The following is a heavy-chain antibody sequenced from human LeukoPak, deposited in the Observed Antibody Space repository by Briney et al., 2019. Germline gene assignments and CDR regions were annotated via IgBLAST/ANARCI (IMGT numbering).Heavy chain of an antibody. Sequence: SETLSLTCTVSGGSISSYYWSWIRQPPGKGLEWIGYIYYSGSTNYNPSLKSRVTMSVHTSKNQFSLKLSSVTAADTAVYYCARHGGPSSWHRYDYWGQGTLVTVSS. CDR2: IYYSGST. D-gene: IGHD6-13*01. CDR3: ARHGGPSSWHRYDY. V-gene: IGHV4-59*08. J-gene: IGHJ4*02. CDR1: GGSISSYY.